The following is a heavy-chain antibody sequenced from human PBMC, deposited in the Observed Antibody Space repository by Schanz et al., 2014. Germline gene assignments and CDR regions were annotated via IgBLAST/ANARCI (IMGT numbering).Heavy chain of an antibody. J-gene: IGHJ4*02. CDR3: VRYKKGFVAVAGRAPFDY. Sequence: EVQLVESGGGLVQPGRSLRLSCVASGFRFDDYAMHWVRQAPGKGLEWVSGMSWNAGSLGYGDAVKGRFTISRDNAKNSLYLQVNNLSAEDTAVYYCVRYKKGFVAVAGRAPFDYWGQGTLVTVSS. D-gene: IGHD6-19*01. CDR1: GFRFDDYA. V-gene: IGHV3-9*01. CDR2: MSWNAGSL.